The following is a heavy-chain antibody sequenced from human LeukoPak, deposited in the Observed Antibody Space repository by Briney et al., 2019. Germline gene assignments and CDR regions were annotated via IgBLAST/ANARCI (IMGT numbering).Heavy chain of an antibody. CDR1: GFTISSYG. Sequence: GGSLRLSCAASGFTISSYGMHWVRQAPGKGLEWVSAISGSGGSTYYADSVKGRFTISRDNSKNTLYLQMNSLRAEDTAVYYCAKGTGYYDFWSGYSLTSIFDYWGQGTLVTVSS. CDR3: AKGTGYYDFWSGYSLTSIFDY. V-gene: IGHV3-23*01. J-gene: IGHJ4*02. D-gene: IGHD3-3*01. CDR2: ISGSGGST.